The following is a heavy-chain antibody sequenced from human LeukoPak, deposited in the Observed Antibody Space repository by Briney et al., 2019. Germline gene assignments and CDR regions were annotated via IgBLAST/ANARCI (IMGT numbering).Heavy chain of an antibody. CDR2: TRNKANSYTT. V-gene: IGHV3-72*01. J-gene: IGHJ6*02. CDR1: GFTSSDHY. CDR3: ARVGGYDEATDYYYGMDV. Sequence: GGSLRLSCAASGFTSSDHYMDWVRQAPGKGLEWVGRTRNKANSYTTEYAASVKGRFTISRDDSKNSLYLQMNSLKTEDTAVYYCARVGGYDEATDYYYGMDVWGQGTTVTVSS. D-gene: IGHD3-22*01.